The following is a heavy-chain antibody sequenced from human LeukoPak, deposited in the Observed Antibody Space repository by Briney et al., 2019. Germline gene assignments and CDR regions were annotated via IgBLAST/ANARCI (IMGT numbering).Heavy chain of an antibody. D-gene: IGHD2-21*02. Sequence: ASVKVSCKASGYTFTSYHMHWVRQAPGQGLEWMGIINPSGGSTTYAQKFQGRVTVTRDTSTSTVYMELSSLTSEDTAVYYCARRVVTATHDAFDIWGQGTMVTVSS. J-gene: IGHJ3*02. CDR3: ARRVVTATHDAFDI. CDR2: INPSGGST. CDR1: GYTFTSYH. V-gene: IGHV1-46*01.